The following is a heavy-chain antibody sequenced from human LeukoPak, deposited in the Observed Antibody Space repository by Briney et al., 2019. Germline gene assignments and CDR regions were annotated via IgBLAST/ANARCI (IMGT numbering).Heavy chain of an antibody. CDR3: AKGNGWNPAHFDY. CDR1: GFTFSNAW. D-gene: IGHD1-1*01. V-gene: IGHV3-23*01. J-gene: IGHJ4*02. Sequence: GGSLRLSCAASGFTFSNAWMSWVRQAPGKGLEWVSAISGSGGSTYYADSVKGRFTISRDNSKNTLYLQMNSLRAEDTAVYYCAKGNGWNPAHFDYWGQGTLVTVSS. CDR2: ISGSGGST.